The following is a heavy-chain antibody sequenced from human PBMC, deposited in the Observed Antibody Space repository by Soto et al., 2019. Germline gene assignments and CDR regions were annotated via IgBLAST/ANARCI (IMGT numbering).Heavy chain of an antibody. CDR2: SYYSGST. Sequence: SETLSLTCTVSGGSISSYYWSWIRQPPGKGLEWIGYSYYSGSTNYNPSLKSRVTISVDTSKNQFSLKLSSVTAADTAVYYCARHFPRGVAGANCFDYWGQGTLVTVSS. J-gene: IGHJ4*02. D-gene: IGHD6-19*01. V-gene: IGHV4-59*08. CDR3: ARHFPRGVAGANCFDY. CDR1: GGSISSYY.